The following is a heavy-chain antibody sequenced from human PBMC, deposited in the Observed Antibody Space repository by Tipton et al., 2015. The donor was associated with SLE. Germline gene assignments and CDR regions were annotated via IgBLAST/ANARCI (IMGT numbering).Heavy chain of an antibody. V-gene: IGHV1-8*01. Sequence: QSGPEVKKPGASVKVSCKASGYTFTSYEINWVRQATGQGLEWMGWMNPNSGNTYYAQKFQGRVTMTRNTSISTAYMELSSLRSEDTAVYYCARTSSLEWLFDYWGQGTLVTVSS. D-gene: IGHD3-3*01. CDR3: ARTSSLEWLFDY. J-gene: IGHJ4*02. CDR1: GYTFTSYE. CDR2: MNPNSGNT.